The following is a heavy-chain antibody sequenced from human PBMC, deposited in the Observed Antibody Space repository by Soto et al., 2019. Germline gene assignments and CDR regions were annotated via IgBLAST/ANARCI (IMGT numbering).Heavy chain of an antibody. J-gene: IGHJ6*02. CDR1: GFTFSSFG. CDR2: ISFDGSNQ. CDR3: AKDTSKYSNNWPAYYGLDV. V-gene: IGHV3-30*18. Sequence: QVQLVESGGGVVQPGRSLRLSCAASGFTFSSFGMHWVRQAPGKGLECVAFISFDGSNQYYVDSVRGRFFISRDNSKNTLSLQMNNLKAEDTAVYYCAKDTSKYSNNWPAYYGLDVWGQGTTVTVSS. D-gene: IGHD6-13*01.